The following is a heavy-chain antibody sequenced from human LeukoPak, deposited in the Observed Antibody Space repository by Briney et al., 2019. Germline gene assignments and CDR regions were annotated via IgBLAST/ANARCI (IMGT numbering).Heavy chain of an antibody. CDR1: GFTFSSYG. J-gene: IGHJ4*02. CDR3: AKDLRSGWYEGTY. CDR2: IRYDGSNK. D-gene: IGHD6-19*01. V-gene: IGHV3-30*02. Sequence: GGSLRLSCAPSGFTFSSYGMHWVRQAPGKGLEWVAFIRYDGSNKYYADSVKGRFTISRDNSKNTLYLQMNSLRAEDTAVYYCAKDLRSGWYEGTYWGQGTLVTVSS.